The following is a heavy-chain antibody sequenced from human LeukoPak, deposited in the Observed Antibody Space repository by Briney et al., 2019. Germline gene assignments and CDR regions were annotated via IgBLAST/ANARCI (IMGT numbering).Heavy chain of an antibody. CDR1: GYTFARYY. CDR2: INPSGGST. D-gene: IGHD3-22*01. CDR3: ARGGYYDSSGSFDP. Sequence: ASVKVSCKASGYTFARYYIHWVRQAPGQGLEWMGRINPSGGSTRYAQKFQGRVTMTRDTSTSTVYMELSSLRSDDTAVYYCARGGYYDSSGSFDPWGQGTLVTVSS. J-gene: IGHJ5*02. V-gene: IGHV1-46*01.